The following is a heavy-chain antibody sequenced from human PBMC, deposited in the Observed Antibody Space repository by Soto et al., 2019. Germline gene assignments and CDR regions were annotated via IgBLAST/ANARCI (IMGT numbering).Heavy chain of an antibody. CDR1: GYTFTSYY. CDR3: ARDIPRIAAAGTSGYFDY. J-gene: IGHJ4*02. CDR2: INPSGGST. D-gene: IGHD6-13*01. V-gene: IGHV1-46*01. Sequence: QVQLVQSGAEVKKPGASVKVSCKASGYTFTSYYMHWVRQAPGQGLEWMGIINPSGGSTSDAQKFQGRVTMTRDTSTSTVYMELSSLRSEDTAVYYCARDIPRIAAAGTSGYFDYWGQGTLVTVSS.